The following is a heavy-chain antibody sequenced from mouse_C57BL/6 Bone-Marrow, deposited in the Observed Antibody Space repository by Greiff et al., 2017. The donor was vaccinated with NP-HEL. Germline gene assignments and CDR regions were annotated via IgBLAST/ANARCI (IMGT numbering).Heavy chain of an antibody. CDR2: IYPRSGNT. D-gene: IGHD2-3*01. V-gene: IGHV1-81*01. Sequence: QVQLQQSGAELARPGASVKLSCKASGYTFTSYGISWVKQRTGQGLEWIGEIYPRSGNTYYNEKFKGKATLTADKSSSTAYMELRSLTSEDSAVYFCASYDGYYPDLADWGQGTLVTVSA. CDR1: GYTFTSYG. CDR3: ASYDGYYPDLAD. J-gene: IGHJ3*01.